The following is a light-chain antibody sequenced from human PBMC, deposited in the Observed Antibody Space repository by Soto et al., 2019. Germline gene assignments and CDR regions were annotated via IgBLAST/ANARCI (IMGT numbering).Light chain of an antibody. CDR3: RQYGRSLGFA. CDR2: GAS. V-gene: IGKV3-15*01. J-gene: IGKJ4*01. CDR1: QSVDIN. Sequence: EIVLTQSPATLSVSPGERVTLSCRSSQSVDINLAWYQQKPGQAPRLLIYGASTRATDMSGTFSGRGSGTEFTLTISRLDPEDFAVYYCRQYGRSLGFAVGGGTKVDIK.